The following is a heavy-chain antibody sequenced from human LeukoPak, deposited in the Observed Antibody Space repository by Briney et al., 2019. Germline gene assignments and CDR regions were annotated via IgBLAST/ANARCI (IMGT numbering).Heavy chain of an antibody. CDR1: GGTFSSYA. CDR2: IIPIFGTA. CDR3: AAPQGALKVYAISNYYYYYGMDV. Sequence: SVKVSCKASGGTFSSYAISWVRQAPGQGLEWMGGIIPIFGTANYAQKFQGRVTITADESTSTAYMKLSSLRSVDTAVYYCAAPQGALKVYAISNYYYYYGMDVWGQGTTVTVSS. J-gene: IGHJ6*02. V-gene: IGHV1-69*13. D-gene: IGHD2-8*01.